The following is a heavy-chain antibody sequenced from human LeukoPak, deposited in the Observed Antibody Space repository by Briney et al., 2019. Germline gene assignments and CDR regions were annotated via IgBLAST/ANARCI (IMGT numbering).Heavy chain of an antibody. D-gene: IGHD2-2*02. CDR3: ARGVAAAAIPVGY. CDR2: IIPIFGTA. V-gene: IGHV1-69*13. CDR1: GGTFSSYA. Sequence: SVKVPCKASGGTFSSYAISWVRQAPGQGLEWMGGIIPIFGTANYAQKFQGRVTITADESTSTAYMELSSLRSEDTAVYYCARGVAAAAIPVGYWGQGTLVTVSS. J-gene: IGHJ4*02.